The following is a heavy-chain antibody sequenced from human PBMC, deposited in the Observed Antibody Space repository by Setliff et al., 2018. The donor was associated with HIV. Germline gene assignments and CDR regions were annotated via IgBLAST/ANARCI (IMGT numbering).Heavy chain of an antibody. Sequence: GASVKVSCKASGYTFTSYDISWVRQAPGQGLEWMGWISAYNGNTNYAQKLQGRVTMTTDTSTSTAYMELRSLSSDDTAVYYCAREIGDYYDSSGYYPPTDYYYGMDVWGQGTTVTVSS. V-gene: IGHV1-18*01. D-gene: IGHD3-22*01. CDR3: AREIGDYYDSSGYYPPTDYYYGMDV. J-gene: IGHJ6*02. CDR1: GYTFTSYD. CDR2: ISAYNGNT.